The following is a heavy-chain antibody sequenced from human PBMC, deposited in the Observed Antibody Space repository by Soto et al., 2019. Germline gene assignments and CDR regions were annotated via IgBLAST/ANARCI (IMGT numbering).Heavy chain of an antibody. CDR1: GGSISSSSYY. CDR3: AREPRGNELDY. J-gene: IGHJ4*02. D-gene: IGHD1-1*01. V-gene: IGHV4-39*02. CDR2: IYYSGST. Sequence: QLQLQESGPGLVKPSETLSLTCTVSGGSISSSSYYWGWIRQPPGKGLEWIGSIYYSGSTYYNPSLKSRVTISVDTSKNQFSLKLSSVTAADTAVYYCAREPRGNELDYWGQGTLVTVSS.